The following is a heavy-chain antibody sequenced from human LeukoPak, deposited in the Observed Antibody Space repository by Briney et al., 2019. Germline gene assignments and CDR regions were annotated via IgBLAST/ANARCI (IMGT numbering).Heavy chain of an antibody. Sequence: GGSLRLSCAASGFTFSSYAMNWVRQAPGKGLEWVSVIYGGGTTSYADSVKGRFAISRDNSKNTVYLQMNSLRAEDTAVYYCARAGSYYYDSSGFYRPNDYWGQGTLVTVSS. D-gene: IGHD3-22*01. CDR2: IYGGGTT. V-gene: IGHV3-53*01. CDR3: ARAGSYYYDSSGFYRPNDY. J-gene: IGHJ4*02. CDR1: GFTFSSYA.